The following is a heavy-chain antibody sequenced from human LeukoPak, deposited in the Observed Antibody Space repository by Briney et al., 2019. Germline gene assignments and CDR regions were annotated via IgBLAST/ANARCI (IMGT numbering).Heavy chain of an antibody. D-gene: IGHD2-2*01. Sequence: SVKVSCKASGGTFSSYAIGWVRQAPGQGLEWMGRIIPILGIANYAQKFQGRVTITADKSTSTAYMELSSLRSEDTAVYYCARDYPALGYCTSISCSFFDHWGQGALVTVSS. CDR3: ARDYPALGYCTSISCSFFDH. J-gene: IGHJ4*02. V-gene: IGHV1-69*04. CDR2: IIPILGIA. CDR1: GGTFSSYA.